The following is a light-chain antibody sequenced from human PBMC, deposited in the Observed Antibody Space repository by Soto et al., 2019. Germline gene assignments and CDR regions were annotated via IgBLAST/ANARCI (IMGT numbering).Light chain of an antibody. CDR1: QDIKNY. V-gene: IGKV1-27*01. CDR3: QEYNSPPVA. J-gene: IGKJ4*02. CDR2: AAS. Sequence: DIQMTQSPSSLSASVGDRVTITCRASQDIKNYLAWYQQGPGKVPKLLISAASTLQSGVPSWFSGTGSGTDFTLTISSVQPEYVTTYYCQEYNSPPVAFGRGTKVEIK.